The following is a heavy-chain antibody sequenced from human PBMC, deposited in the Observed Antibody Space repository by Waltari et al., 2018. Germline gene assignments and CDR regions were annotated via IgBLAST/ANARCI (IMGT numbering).Heavy chain of an antibody. CDR2: IHHTGST. CDR3: AKGGASSRPFVQ. CDR1: RGSLSVDY. V-gene: IGHV4-59*01. J-gene: IGHJ4*02. Sequence: QVQLQESGPGLVKPSETLSLPCTVPRGSLSVDYWSWIRQPPGKGLEWIAFIHHTGSTNSNPSLASRVTISVDTSKNQFSLRLSSVTAADTAVYYCAKGGASSRPFVQWGQGTLVTVSS.